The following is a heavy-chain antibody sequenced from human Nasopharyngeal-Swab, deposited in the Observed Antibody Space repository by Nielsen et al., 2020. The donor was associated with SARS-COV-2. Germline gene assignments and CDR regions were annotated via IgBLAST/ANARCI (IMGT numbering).Heavy chain of an antibody. J-gene: IGHJ4*02. V-gene: IGHV3-64D*09. D-gene: IGHD3-10*01. CDR2: ISSNGGST. Sequence: GESLKTPCSASGFTFSSYAMHWVRQAPGKELEYVSAISSNGGSTYYADSVKGRFTISRDNSKNTLYLQMSSLRAEDTAVYYCVRITMVRGADYWGQGTLVTVSS. CDR1: GFTFSSYA. CDR3: VRITMVRGADY.